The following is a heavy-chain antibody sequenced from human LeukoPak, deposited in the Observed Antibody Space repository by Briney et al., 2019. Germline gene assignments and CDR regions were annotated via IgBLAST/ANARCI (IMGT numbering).Heavy chain of an antibody. D-gene: IGHD6-19*01. V-gene: IGHV3-74*01. CDR1: GITFSSYW. J-gene: IGHJ4*02. Sequence: PGGSLRLSCAASGITFSSYWMHSVRHAAGKGPVWVSRIKSDGSITNYADSVKGRFTISRDSAKNTLYLQMSNLRTEDTALYYCIHYCFGWHWGRGTLVTVSS. CDR2: IKSDGSIT. CDR3: IHYCFGWH.